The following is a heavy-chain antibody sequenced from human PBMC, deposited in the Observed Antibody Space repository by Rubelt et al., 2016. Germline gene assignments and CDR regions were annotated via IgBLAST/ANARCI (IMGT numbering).Heavy chain of an antibody. D-gene: IGHD4-17*01. CDR1: GGSFSGYY. J-gene: IGHJ3*02. V-gene: IGHV4-34*01. Sequence: QVQLQQWGAGLLKPSETLSLTCAVYGGSFSGYYWSWIRQPPGKGLEWIGEINHSGSTNYNPSLKRRVTISVDTSNNQFSLRLSSVTAADTAVYYCARLNDGDSDAFDIWGQGTMVTVSS. CDR3: ARLNDGDSDAFDI. CDR2: INHSGST.